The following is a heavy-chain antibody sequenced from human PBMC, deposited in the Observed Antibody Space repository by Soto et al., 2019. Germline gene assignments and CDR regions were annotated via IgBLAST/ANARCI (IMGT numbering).Heavy chain of an antibody. CDR2: ISSSGSFM. V-gene: IGHV3-21*01. D-gene: IGHD1-7*01. J-gene: IGHJ5*01. Sequence: EVQLVESGGGLVTPGGSLRLSCAASGFSFSSDSMGWVRQAPGKGLEWVSSISSSGSFMNYADSVKGRFTISRDNAKNSLYLQMTSLKDEDTAVYYCARDPPTGSTLDWFDSWGQGTLVTVSS. CDR3: ARDPPTGSTLDWFDS. CDR1: GFSFSSDS.